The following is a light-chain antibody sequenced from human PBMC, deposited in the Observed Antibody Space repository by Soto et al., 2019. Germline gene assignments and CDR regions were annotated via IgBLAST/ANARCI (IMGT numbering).Light chain of an antibody. Sequence: DIQMTQSPSSLSASVGDRVTITCRASQSISSHLNWYQQKPGKAPKLLIYAASSLQSGVPSRFSGSGSGTDFTLTISSLQPEDFATYYCQQSYSTPGTFGQGTKVDIK. CDR1: QSISSH. CDR3: QQSYSTPGT. CDR2: AAS. J-gene: IGKJ1*01. V-gene: IGKV1-39*01.